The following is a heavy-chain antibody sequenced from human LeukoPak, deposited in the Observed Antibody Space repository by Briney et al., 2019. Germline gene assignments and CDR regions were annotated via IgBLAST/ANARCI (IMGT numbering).Heavy chain of an antibody. CDR3: AGIPHCGSGYDPWCEYYFDY. J-gene: IGHJ4*02. D-gene: IGHD5-12*01. CDR2: IYYSGST. CDR1: GGSIRSYY. Sequence: SETLSLTCTVSGGSIRSYYWSWIRESLGKGLEWIGYIYYSGSTKYNPSLKSRVTISVDTSKNQFSLKVSFVTTADTAVYYCAGIPHCGSGYDPWCEYYFDYWGQGTLVTVSS. V-gene: IGHV4-59*01.